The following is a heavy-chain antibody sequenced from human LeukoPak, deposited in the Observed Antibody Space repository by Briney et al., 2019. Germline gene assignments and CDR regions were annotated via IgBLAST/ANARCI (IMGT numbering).Heavy chain of an antibody. J-gene: IGHJ3*02. Sequence: SQTLSLTCTVSGVSTSSGSYYWSWIRQPAGKGLEWIGRIYTSGSTNYNPSLKSRVTISVDTSKNQFSLKLSSVTAADTAVYYCARVGIAARGDAFDIWGQGTMVTVSS. CDR2: IYTSGST. V-gene: IGHV4-61*02. D-gene: IGHD6-6*01. CDR1: GVSTSSGSYY. CDR3: ARVGIAARGDAFDI.